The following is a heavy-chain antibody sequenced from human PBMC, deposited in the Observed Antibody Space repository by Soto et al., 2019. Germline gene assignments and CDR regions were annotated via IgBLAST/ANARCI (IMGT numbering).Heavy chain of an antibody. Sequence: QVQLVESGGGLVKPGGSLRLSCAASGFTFSDYYMSWIRQAPGKGLEWVSYISSSSSYTNYADSVKGRFTISRDNAKNSLYLQMTRLRAEDTAVYYCAGDRRRCGGFGYVDYWGQGTLVTVSS. CDR2: ISSSSSYT. CDR3: AGDRRRCGGFGYVDY. CDR1: GFTFSDYY. J-gene: IGHJ4*02. D-gene: IGHD2-21*01. V-gene: IGHV3-11*05.